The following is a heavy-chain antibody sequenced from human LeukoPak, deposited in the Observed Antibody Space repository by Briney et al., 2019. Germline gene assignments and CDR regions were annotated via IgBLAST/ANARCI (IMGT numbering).Heavy chain of an antibody. CDR1: GGTFSNNP. J-gene: IGHJ1*01. Sequence: SVKVSCKASGGTFSNNPISWVRQAPGQGLEWMGEIIPIFGTATYAQKFQGRVTITADTSTSTVYMELSSLRSEDTAVYYCSRDTRAADAEYFQHWGQGTLVIVSS. V-gene: IGHV1-69*06. CDR3: SRDTRAADAEYFQH. D-gene: IGHD2-15*01. CDR2: IIPIFGTA.